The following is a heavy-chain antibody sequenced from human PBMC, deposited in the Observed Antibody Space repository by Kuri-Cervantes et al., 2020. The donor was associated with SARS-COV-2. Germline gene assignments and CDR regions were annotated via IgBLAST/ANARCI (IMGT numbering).Heavy chain of an antibody. CDR1: GYTFTSYA. CDR2: INAGNGNT. J-gene: IGHJ6*02. CDR3: AREYYDSSGYYYYYYYGMDV. Sequence: ASVHVSCKASGYTFTSYAMHWVRQAPGQRLEWMGWINAGNGNTKYSQKFQGRVTITRDTSASTAYMELSSLRSEDTAVYYCAREYYDSSGYYYYYYYGMDVWGQGTTVTVSS. V-gene: IGHV1-3*01. D-gene: IGHD3-22*01.